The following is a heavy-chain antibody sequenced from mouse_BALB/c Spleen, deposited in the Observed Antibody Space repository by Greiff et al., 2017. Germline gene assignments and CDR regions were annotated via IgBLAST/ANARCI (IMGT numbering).Heavy chain of an antibody. D-gene: IGHD1-1*01. CDR3: NEGYYGSSYAMDY. J-gene: IGHJ4*01. V-gene: IGHV14-4*02. CDR2: IDPENGDT. Sequence: EVQLQESGAELVRSGASVKLSCTASGFNIKDYYMHWVKQRPEQGLEWIGWIDPENGDTEYAPKFQGKATMTADTSSNTAYLQLSSLTSEDTAVYYCNEGYYGSSYAMDYWGQGTSVTVSS. CDR1: GFNIKDYY.